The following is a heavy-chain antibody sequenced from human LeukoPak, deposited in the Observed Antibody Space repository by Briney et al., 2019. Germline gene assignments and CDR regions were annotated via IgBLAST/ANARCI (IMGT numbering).Heavy chain of an antibody. V-gene: IGHV3-30*04. CDR1: GFTFSSHA. Sequence: PGRSLRLSCAASGFTFSSHALHWVRQAPGKGLEWVAVISYDGSDKYYADPVKGRFTISRDNSKNTLYLQMNSLRTEDTAVYYCARRWYFDLWGRGTLVTVSS. J-gene: IGHJ2*01. CDR3: ARRWYFDL. CDR2: ISYDGSDK.